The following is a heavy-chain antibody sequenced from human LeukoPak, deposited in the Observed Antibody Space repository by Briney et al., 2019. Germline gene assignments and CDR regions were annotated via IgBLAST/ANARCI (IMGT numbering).Heavy chain of an antibody. V-gene: IGHV3-66*01. D-gene: IGHD2-8*01. J-gene: IGHJ6*02. CDR3: ARDLIQGGGYYGMDV. CDR2: IYSGGST. Sequence: PGGSLRPSCAASGFTFSSYAMSWVRQAPGKGLEWVSVIYSGGSTYYADSVKGRFTISRDNSKNTLYLQMNSLRAEDTAVYYCARDLIQGGGYYGMDVWGQGTTVTVSS. CDR1: GFTFSSYA.